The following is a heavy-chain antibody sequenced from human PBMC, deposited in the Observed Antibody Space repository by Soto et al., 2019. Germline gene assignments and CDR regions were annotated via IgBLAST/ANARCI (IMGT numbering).Heavy chain of an antibody. Sequence: GGSLRLSCAASGFTLSDYAMSWVRQAPGKGLEWVSAISGSGGTTYYADSVKGRFTISRDNSKNTMYLQVNSLRAEDTAIYYCAQVMNSGWYLAYWGQGTLVTVPQ. D-gene: IGHD6-19*01. CDR1: GFTLSDYA. CDR3: AQVMNSGWYLAY. J-gene: IGHJ4*02. CDR2: ISGSGGTT. V-gene: IGHV3-23*01.